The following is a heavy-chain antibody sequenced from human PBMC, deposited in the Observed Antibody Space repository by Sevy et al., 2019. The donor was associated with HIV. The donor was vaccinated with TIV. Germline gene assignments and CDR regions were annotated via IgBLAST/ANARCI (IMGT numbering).Heavy chain of an antibody. Sequence: GGSLRLSCAASGFTFSSYAMSWVRQAPGKGLEWVSAIIGSGGSTYYADSVKGRFTISRDNSKNTLYLQMNSLGAEDTAVYYCAKVRREVNYVSYYYYGMDVWGQGTTVTVSS. CDR3: AKVRREVNYVSYYYYGMDV. CDR1: GFTFSSYA. J-gene: IGHJ6*02. D-gene: IGHD4-4*01. CDR2: IIGSGGST. V-gene: IGHV3-23*01.